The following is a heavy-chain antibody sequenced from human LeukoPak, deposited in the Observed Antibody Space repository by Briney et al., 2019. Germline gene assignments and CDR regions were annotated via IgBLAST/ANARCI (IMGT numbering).Heavy chain of an antibody. Sequence: PSETLSLTCTVSGGSISGGSYYWSWIRQPPGKEQEWIGYIYYSGSTKYNLSLKSRVTISDDTSKNQLSLKLSSVTAADTAVYYCARGEYGLFDYWGQGTLVTVSS. D-gene: IGHD2/OR15-2a*01. CDR3: ARGEYGLFDY. J-gene: IGHJ4*02. CDR1: GGSISGGSYY. CDR2: IYYSGST. V-gene: IGHV4-61*01.